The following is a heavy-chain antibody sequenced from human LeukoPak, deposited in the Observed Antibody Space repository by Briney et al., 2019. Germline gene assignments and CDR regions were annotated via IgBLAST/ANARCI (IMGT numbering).Heavy chain of an antibody. CDR1: GFPFSRFS. CDR2: SYSGGSA. V-gene: IGHV3-66*02. CDR3: ATSGATGFLWF. J-gene: IGHJ4*02. D-gene: IGHD1-26*01. Sequence: GSLRLSCAAPGFPFSRFSINWVRQAPGKGLEWVSVSYSGGSAYYADSGKGRFTISRDNSKNTLYLQMNSLRAEDTAVYYCATSGATGFLWFWGQGTLVTVSS.